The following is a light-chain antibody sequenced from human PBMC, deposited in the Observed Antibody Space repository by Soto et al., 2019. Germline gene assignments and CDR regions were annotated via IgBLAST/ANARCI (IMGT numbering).Light chain of an antibody. CDR2: AAS. CDR3: QQSYSTPRQGIFT. J-gene: IGKJ3*01. CDR1: QSISSY. Sequence: DIQMTQSPSSLSASVGDRVTITCRASQSISSYLNWYQQKPGKAPKLLIYAASSLQSGVPSRFSGSGSGTDFTLTISSLQPEDFATYYCQQSYSTPRQGIFTFGPGTKVDIK. V-gene: IGKV1-39*01.